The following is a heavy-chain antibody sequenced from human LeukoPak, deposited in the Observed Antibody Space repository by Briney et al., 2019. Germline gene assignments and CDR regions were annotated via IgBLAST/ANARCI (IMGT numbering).Heavy chain of an antibody. CDR2: IKADGVFT. Sequence: GGSLRLSCEGSGFAFNVFGMHWIRQAPGKGLEWVAFIKADGVFTNYAEAVKGRFTISRDNSKNSLYLQMNSLRVEDTAVYYCAREWNRWGQGTLVTVS. CDR3: AREWNR. J-gene: IGHJ4*02. D-gene: IGHD1-1*01. CDR1: GFAFNVFG. V-gene: IGHV3-33*08.